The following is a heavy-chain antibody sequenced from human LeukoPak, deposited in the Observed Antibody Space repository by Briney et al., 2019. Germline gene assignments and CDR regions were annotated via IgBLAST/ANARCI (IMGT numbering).Heavy chain of an antibody. CDR1: GYTFSTYA. CDR2: ISYHGSDK. J-gene: IGHJ4*02. V-gene: IGHV3-30*04. Sequence: GGSLRLSCVDSGYTFSTYAMHWVRQAPGKGLEWVAVISYHGSDKYYGDSVKGRFTISRDNSKNTLYLQMNSLRTEDTAVFYCARAINSAWHNIDYWGQGTLVTVSS. D-gene: IGHD1-26*01. CDR3: ARAINSAWHNIDY.